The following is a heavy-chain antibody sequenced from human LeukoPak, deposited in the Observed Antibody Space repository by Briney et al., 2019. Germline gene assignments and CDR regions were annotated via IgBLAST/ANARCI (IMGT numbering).Heavy chain of an antibody. J-gene: IGHJ4*02. CDR1: GFTFIDYD. Sequence: GGSLRLSCAASGFTFIDYDMHWVRQVIGKGLEWVSAISGSGGSTYYADSVRGRFTISRDNSKNTLYLQMNSLRAEDTAVYYCAKALEYYDILTGYINWGQGTLVTVSS. D-gene: IGHD3-9*01. V-gene: IGHV3-23*01. CDR2: ISGSGGST. CDR3: AKALEYYDILTGYIN.